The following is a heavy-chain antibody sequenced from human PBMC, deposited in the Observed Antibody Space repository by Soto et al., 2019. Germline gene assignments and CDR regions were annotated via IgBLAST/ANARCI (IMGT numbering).Heavy chain of an antibody. Sequence: VQLVQSGAEVKKPGASVKVSCTASGYIFRNSLLHWVRPAPVERLGWMGWIKAGNGDTKYLQKFQGGVTFTRDTSASTSYMALRSLRSEYTAVYYCVCPSYGSGNFYWGQGPMVTVA. V-gene: IGHV1-3*01. CDR3: VCPSYGSGNFY. CDR2: IKAGNGDT. CDR1: GYIFRNSL. J-gene: IGHJ4*02. D-gene: IGHD3-10*01.